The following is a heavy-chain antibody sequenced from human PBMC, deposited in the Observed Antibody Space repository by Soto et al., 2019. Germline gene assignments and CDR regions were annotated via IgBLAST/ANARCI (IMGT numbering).Heavy chain of an antibody. V-gene: IGHV4-4*02. Sequence: QVQLQESGPGLVKPSGTLSLTCAVSGGSISSSNWWSWVRQPPGKGLEWIGEIYHSGSTNYNPSLKIRVTISVDKSKNQFSLKLSSVTAADTAVYYCARAGIFGVASPFDYWGQGTLVTVSS. D-gene: IGHD3-3*01. CDR2: IYHSGST. CDR3: ARAGIFGVASPFDY. J-gene: IGHJ4*02. CDR1: GGSISSSNW.